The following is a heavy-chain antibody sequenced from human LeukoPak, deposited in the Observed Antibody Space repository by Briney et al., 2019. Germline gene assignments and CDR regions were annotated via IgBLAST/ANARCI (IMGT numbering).Heavy chain of an antibody. CDR3: AKEGTASKPSDLDY. CDR2: IRYDGSNK. CDR1: GFTFSDYG. Sequence: PGGSLRLSCAESGFTFSDYGIHWVRQAPGKGLEWVAFIRYDGSNKYYADSVKGRFTISRDNSKNTVYMQMNSLRADDKAVYYCAKEGTASKPSDLDYWGQGTLVTVSS. D-gene: IGHD1/OR15-1a*01. J-gene: IGHJ4*02. V-gene: IGHV3-30*02.